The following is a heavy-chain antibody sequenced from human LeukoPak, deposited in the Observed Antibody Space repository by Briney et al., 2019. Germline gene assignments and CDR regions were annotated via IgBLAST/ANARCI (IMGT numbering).Heavy chain of an antibody. CDR3: ASVWGMTTEPY. CDR1: GFTFSSYS. Sequence: SGGSLRLSCAASGFTFSSYSMNWVRQAPGKGLEWVSFITSSSSAIYYADSVKGRSTISRDNAKNSLYLQMNSLRAEDTAVYYCASVWGMTTEPYWGQGTLVTVSS. CDR2: ITSSSSAI. J-gene: IGHJ4*02. D-gene: IGHD4-17*01. V-gene: IGHV3-48*04.